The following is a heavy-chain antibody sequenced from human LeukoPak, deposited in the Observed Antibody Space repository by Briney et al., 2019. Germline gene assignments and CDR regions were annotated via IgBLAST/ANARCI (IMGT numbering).Heavy chain of an antibody. CDR1: GGSISSYY. D-gene: IGHD6-19*01. CDR3: ARRIAVAGKGHYYYGMDV. Sequence: KPSETLSLTCTVSGGSISSYYWSWIRQPPGKGLEWIGYIYYSGSTNYNPSLKSRVTISVDTSKNQFSLKLSSVTAADTAVYYCARRIAVAGKGHYYYGMDVWGQGTTVTVSS. V-gene: IGHV4-59*08. J-gene: IGHJ6*02. CDR2: IYYSGST.